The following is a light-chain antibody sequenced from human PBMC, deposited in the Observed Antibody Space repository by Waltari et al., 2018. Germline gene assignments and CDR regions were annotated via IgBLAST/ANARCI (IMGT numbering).Light chain of an antibody. J-gene: IGKJ1*01. V-gene: IGKV1-39*01. CDR3: QQTYRTPGT. Sequence: DIQMTQSPSSLSASVGDRVTIPCRASQTISTYLNWYQMKPGKPPKLLIFAASSLQSGVPSRFSGSGSGTDFTLTISSLQPGDFATYYCQQTYRTPGTFGQGTKVEIK. CDR1: QTISTY. CDR2: AAS.